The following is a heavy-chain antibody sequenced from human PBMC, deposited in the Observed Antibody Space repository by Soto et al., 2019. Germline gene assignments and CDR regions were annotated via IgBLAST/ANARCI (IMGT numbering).Heavy chain of an antibody. CDR2: IIPIPGIA. Sequence: GASVKVSCKASGGTFSSYTISWVRQAPGQGLEWMGRIIPIPGIANYAQKFQGRVTITADKSTSTAYMELSSLRSEDTAVYYCARSVIFWSGYYTTPSTYYYYGMYVWGQGTTVPVSS. J-gene: IGHJ6*02. CDR3: ARSVIFWSGYYTTPSTYYYYGMYV. V-gene: IGHV1-69*02. D-gene: IGHD3-3*01. CDR1: GGTFSSYT.